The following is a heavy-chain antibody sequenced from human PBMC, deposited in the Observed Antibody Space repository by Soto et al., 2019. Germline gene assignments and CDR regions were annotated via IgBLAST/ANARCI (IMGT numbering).Heavy chain of an antibody. V-gene: IGHV4-34*01. J-gene: IGHJ5*02. CDR1: GGSFSGYY. Sequence: SETLSLTCAVYGGSFSGYYWSWIRQPPGKGLEWIGEINHSGSTNYNPSLKSRVTISVDTSKNQFSLKLSSVTAADTAVYYCASSRATTVTMRWFDPWGQGTLVTVSS. CDR2: INHSGST. D-gene: IGHD4-17*01. CDR3: ASSRATTVTMRWFDP.